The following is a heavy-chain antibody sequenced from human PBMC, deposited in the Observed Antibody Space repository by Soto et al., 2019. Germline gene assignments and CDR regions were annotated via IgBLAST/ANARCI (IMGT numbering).Heavy chain of an antibody. CDR3: TIAIAAADLNWFDP. CDR2: IRSKANSYAT. J-gene: IGHJ5*02. CDR1: GFTFSGSA. V-gene: IGHV3-73*01. D-gene: IGHD6-13*01. Sequence: GGSLRLSCAASGFTFSGSAMHWVRQASGKGLEWVGRIRSKANSYATAYAASVKGRFTISRDDSKNTAYLQMNSLKTEDTAVYYCTIAIAAADLNWFDPWGQGTLVTVSS.